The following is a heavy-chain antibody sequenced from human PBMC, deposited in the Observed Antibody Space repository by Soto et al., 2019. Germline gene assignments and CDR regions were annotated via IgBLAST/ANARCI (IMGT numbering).Heavy chain of an antibody. CDR3: ARDQSRMIRFWFVP. Sequence: QVQLVESGGGVVQAGGSLRLSCTASGFTFNKYGMHWVRQAPGKGLEWVAVMWYDGSNEYYADSVKGRFTISRDNSRNTVSLQMNSLRAEDTAVYYCARDQSRMIRFWFVPWGQGTLVTVSS. D-gene: IGHD3-16*01. J-gene: IGHJ5*02. V-gene: IGHV3-33*01. CDR1: GFTFNKYG. CDR2: MWYDGSNE.